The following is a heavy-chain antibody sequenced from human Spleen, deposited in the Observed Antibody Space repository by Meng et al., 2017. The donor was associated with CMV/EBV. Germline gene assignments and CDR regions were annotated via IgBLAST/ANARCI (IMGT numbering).Heavy chain of an antibody. Sequence: ASVKVSCKASGGTFSSYAISWVRQAPGQGLEWMGWITPNSGGTTYAQKFQGRVSMTRDTSVSTAYMELSRLTSDDTAVYYCARESIVGGDVWGQGTTVTVSS. J-gene: IGHJ6*02. V-gene: IGHV1-2*02. CDR1: GGTFSSYA. CDR3: ARESIVGGDV. CDR2: ITPNSGGT. D-gene: IGHD2-15*01.